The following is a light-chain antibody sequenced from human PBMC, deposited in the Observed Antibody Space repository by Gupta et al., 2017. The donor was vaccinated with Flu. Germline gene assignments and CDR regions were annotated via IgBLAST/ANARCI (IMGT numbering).Light chain of an antibody. CDR1: QDISNY. V-gene: IGKV1-33*01. J-gene: IGKJ3*01. CDR3: HHHENLPPYT. Sequence: EIKMTQSPSSLSASVGDRVTITCQASQDISNYLNWYQQKPGKAPKLLIYDASNWATGVPSRFSGSGSGTDFTFTISSLQPEDIAAYYCHHHENLPPYTFGRGTKVDIK. CDR2: DAS.